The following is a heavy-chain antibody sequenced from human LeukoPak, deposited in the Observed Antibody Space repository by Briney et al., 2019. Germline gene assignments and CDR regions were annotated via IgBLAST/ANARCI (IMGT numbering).Heavy chain of an antibody. CDR2: ISGTGYNT. CDR3: ARVYSSGWYYFDY. Sequence: PGGSLRLSCAASGFTFRNCAMSWVRQAPGKGLEWVSGISGTGYNTYYADSVKGRFTISRDNSKNTLYLQMNSLRAEDTALYHCARVYSSGWYYFDYWGQGTLVTVSS. J-gene: IGHJ4*02. V-gene: IGHV3-23*01. CDR1: GFTFRNCA. D-gene: IGHD6-19*01.